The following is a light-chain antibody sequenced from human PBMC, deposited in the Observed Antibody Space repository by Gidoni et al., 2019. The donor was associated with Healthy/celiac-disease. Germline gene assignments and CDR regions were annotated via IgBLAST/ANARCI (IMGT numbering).Light chain of an antibody. CDR1: QGISNY. CDR2: DAS. J-gene: IGKJ3*01. Sequence: TQMPQPPAALSASVGDRATITCQASQGISNYLNWYQQKPGKAPKLLIYDASILERGVPSRFSGSGSGTDFTFTISSLQPEDIATYYCQQYDSIPFTFGPGTKVEIK. V-gene: IGKV1-33*01. CDR3: QQYDSIPFT.